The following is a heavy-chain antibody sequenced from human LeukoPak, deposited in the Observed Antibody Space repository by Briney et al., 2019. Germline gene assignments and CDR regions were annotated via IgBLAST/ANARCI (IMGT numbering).Heavy chain of an antibody. D-gene: IGHD3-22*01. J-gene: IGHJ4*02. CDR1: GFXFSGYG. V-gene: IGHV3-30*03. Sequence: PGGSLRLSCAASGFXFSGYGIHWVRQAPVKGLEWVAGMSCDGTKIYYADSVKGRFTVSRDNSKNTLYLQMNSLRAEDTAVYYCARTRTYSYDSSGHYYPTHFDYWGQGTLVTVSS. CDR2: MSCDGTKI. CDR3: ARTRTYSYDSSGHYYPTHFDY.